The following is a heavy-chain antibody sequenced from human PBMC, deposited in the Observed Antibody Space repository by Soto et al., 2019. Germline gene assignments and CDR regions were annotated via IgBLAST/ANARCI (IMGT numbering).Heavy chain of an antibody. V-gene: IGHV5-51*01. J-gene: IGHJ4*02. CDR2: IYPGDSDT. CDR1: GYTFSNYW. Sequence: PGESLKISCKASGYTFSNYWIGWVRQMPGKGLEWMGIIYPGDSDTTYSPSFQGQVTISADKFISTAYLQWSSLKASDTAMYYCARSPVGGTDYWSQGTLVTVSS. D-gene: IGHD1-26*01. CDR3: ARSPVGGTDY.